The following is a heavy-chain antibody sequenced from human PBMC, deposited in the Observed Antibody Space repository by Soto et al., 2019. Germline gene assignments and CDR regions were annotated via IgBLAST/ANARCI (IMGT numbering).Heavy chain of an antibody. V-gene: IGHV3-21*01. Sequence: GGSLRLSCAASGFTFSSYSMNWVRQAPGKGLEWVSSISSSSSYIYYADAVTGRFTISRDNAKDSLYLQMNSLRAQDTAVYYGANSFCGSGSGFGPWGQGTLVTVSS. D-gene: IGHD3-10*01. CDR1: GFTFSSYS. J-gene: IGHJ5*02. CDR2: ISSSSSYI. CDR3: ANSFCGSGSGFGP.